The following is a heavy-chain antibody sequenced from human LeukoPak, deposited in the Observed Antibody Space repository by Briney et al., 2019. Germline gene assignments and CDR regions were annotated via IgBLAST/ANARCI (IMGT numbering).Heavy chain of an antibody. D-gene: IGHD2-15*01. Sequence: GGSLRLSRAASGFIFSSYSMNWVRQAPGKGLEWVSSISNSGIYIFYADSVKGRFTMSRDNGKNSLFLQMNSLRAEDTAVYFCARHMTPESTTPYYYGMDVWGQGTTVTVSS. CDR3: ARHMTPESTTPYYYGMDV. J-gene: IGHJ6*02. V-gene: IGHV3-21*01. CDR1: GFIFSSYS. CDR2: ISNSGIYI.